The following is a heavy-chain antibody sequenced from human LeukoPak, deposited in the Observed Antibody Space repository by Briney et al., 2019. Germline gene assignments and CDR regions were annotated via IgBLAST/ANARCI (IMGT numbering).Heavy chain of an antibody. CDR3: ARVRGRSITMVRGPSYYYMDV. V-gene: IGHV4-59*10. CDR1: GGSFSSYY. CDR2: IYTSGST. J-gene: IGHJ6*03. D-gene: IGHD3-10*01. Sequence: SETLSLTCAVYGGSFSSYYWSWIRQPAGKGLEWIGRIYTSGSTNYNPSLKSRVTMSVDTSKNQFSLKLSSVTAADTAVYYCARVRGRSITMVRGPSYYYMDVWGKGTTVTISS.